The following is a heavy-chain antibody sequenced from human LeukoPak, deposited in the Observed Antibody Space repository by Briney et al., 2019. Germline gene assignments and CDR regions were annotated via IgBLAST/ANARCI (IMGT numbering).Heavy chain of an antibody. Sequence: PGGSLRLSCAASGFTFSSYSMNWVRQAPGKGLEWVSSISSSSSYIYYADSVKGRFTISRDNSKNTLYLQMNSLRAEDTAVYYCAKRVVPAAIGWFDPWGQGTLVTVSS. CDR2: ISSSSSYI. D-gene: IGHD2-2*02. J-gene: IGHJ5*02. V-gene: IGHV3-21*04. CDR3: AKRVVPAAIGWFDP. CDR1: GFTFSSYS.